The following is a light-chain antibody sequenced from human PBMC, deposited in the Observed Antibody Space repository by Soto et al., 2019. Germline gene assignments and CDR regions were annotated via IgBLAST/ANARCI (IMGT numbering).Light chain of an antibody. V-gene: IGKV3-20*01. CDR1: RIVDTNY. J-gene: IGKJ1*01. CDR3: QQYGSLSWT. Sequence: DIVLTQSPGTLSLSPGERATLSCRASRIVDTNYLAWYQQRPGQAPRIIIFGASGRATGIPDRFSGSGSGTDFTLSISRLEPEDFAVYYCQQYGSLSWTFGQGTKVDIK. CDR2: GAS.